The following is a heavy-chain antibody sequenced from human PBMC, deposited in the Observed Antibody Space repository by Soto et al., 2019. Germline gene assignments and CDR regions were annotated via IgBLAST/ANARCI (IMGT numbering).Heavy chain of an antibody. CDR1: GGSISSYY. J-gene: IGHJ6*02. CDR3: ARDLWGYCGADCYPLDV. D-gene: IGHD2-21*02. Sequence: PEEPLSLTCTVSGGSISSYYWSWIRQPPGKGLEWIGYMYNTGSTIYNPSLKSRVTISVDTSKNQFSLKLNSVTAADTAVYYCARDLWGYCGADCYPLDVWGQGTTVTVSS. CDR2: MYNTGST. V-gene: IGHV4-59*01.